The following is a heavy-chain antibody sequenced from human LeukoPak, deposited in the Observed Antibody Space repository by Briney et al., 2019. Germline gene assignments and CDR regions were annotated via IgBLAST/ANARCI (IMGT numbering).Heavy chain of an antibody. J-gene: IGHJ4*02. CDR1: GGSISSSSYY. CDR3: ARFEGGTMEDY. V-gene: IGHV4-39*07. D-gene: IGHD1-1*01. Sequence: SETLSLTCTVSGGSISSSSYYWGWIRQPPGKGLEWIGSNDYRGYSYYIPSLKSRVTISIDTSKNQLSLRLTSVTAADTAVYYCARFEGGTMEDYWGQGTLVTVSS. CDR2: NDYRGYS.